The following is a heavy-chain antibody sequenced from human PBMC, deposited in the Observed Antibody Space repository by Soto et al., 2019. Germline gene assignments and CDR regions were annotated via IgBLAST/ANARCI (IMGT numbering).Heavy chain of an antibody. Sequence: QVQLVESGGGLVKPGGSLSLSCAASGFTFSDYYMSWIRQAPGKGLEWVSYISSRRSTIFYADSVKGRFTISRDNVKNSLYLQMNSLRAEDTAVYYCASGTNGAFFVYWGQGILVTVSS. J-gene: IGHJ4*02. CDR2: ISSRRSTI. CDR3: ASGTNGAFFVY. V-gene: IGHV3-11*01. D-gene: IGHD2-8*01. CDR1: GFTFSDYY.